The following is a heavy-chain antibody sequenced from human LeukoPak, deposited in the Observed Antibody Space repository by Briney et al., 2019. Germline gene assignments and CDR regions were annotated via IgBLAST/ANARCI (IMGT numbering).Heavy chain of an antibody. Sequence: SETLSLTCTVSGGSIISSYHYWGWIRQPPGKGLEWIGTMYYSGGSYYNPSLKSRVTISVDTSKNHFSLKLNSVIAADTAMYYCARAVRGSSPNWLDTWGQGTLVTVSS. J-gene: IGHJ5*02. CDR2: MYYSGGS. D-gene: IGHD6-6*01. V-gene: IGHV4-39*07. CDR3: ARAVRGSSPNWLDT. CDR1: GGSIISSYHY.